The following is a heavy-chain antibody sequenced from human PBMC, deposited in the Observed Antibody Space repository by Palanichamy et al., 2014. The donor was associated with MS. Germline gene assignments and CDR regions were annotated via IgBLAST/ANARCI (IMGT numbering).Heavy chain of an antibody. D-gene: IGHD3-10*01. J-gene: IGHJ4*02. CDR3: ARGAATRGDPIDY. Sequence: EVQLVESGGGPGQAWGVPSRLSCAASGFTFSSYSMNWVRQAPGKGLEWVSSISSSSSFIYYADSVKGRFTISRDNAKNSLYLQMSSLRAEDSAVYYCARGAATRGDPIDYWGQGTLVTVSS. CDR2: ISSSSSFI. CDR1: GFTFSSYS. V-gene: IGHV3-21*01.